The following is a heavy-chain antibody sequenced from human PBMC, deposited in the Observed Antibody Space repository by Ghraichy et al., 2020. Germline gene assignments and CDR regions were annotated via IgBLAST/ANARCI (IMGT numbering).Heavy chain of an antibody. CDR3: AREGAYFDY. Sequence: SETLSLTCTVSGGSISSYYWSWIRQPPGKGLEWIGYIYYSGSTNYNPSLKSRVTISVVTSKNQFSLKLSSVTAADTAVYYCAREGAYFDYWGQGTLVTVSS. V-gene: IGHV4-59*01. CDR1: GGSISSYY. CDR2: IYYSGST. J-gene: IGHJ4*02.